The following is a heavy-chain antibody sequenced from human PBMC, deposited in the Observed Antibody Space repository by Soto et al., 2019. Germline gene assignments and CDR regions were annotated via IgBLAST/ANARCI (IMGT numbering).Heavy chain of an antibody. CDR1: GGSISGSY. V-gene: IGHV4-59*01. CDR2: VYYTGST. Sequence: SETLSLTCSVSGGSISGSYWSWIRRSPGKGLEWLGYVYYTGSTNYSPSLRSRVSISVDTSKNEFSLRLSSVTAADTAVYFCARSVAVPGAHIAYWGQGTQVTVSS. CDR3: ARSVAVPGAHIAY. D-gene: IGHD6-19*01. J-gene: IGHJ4*02.